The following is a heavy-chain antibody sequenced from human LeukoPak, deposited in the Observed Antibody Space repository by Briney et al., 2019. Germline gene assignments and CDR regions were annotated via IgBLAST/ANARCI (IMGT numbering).Heavy chain of an antibody. CDR2: IYSGGST. Sequence: GGSLRLSCAASGFTVSSNYMSWVRQAPGKGLEWVSVIYSGGSTYYAGSVKGRFTISRDNSKNTLYLQMNSLRAEDTAVYYCARDLLDYYDSSGYYPGGFDYWGQGTLVTVSS. J-gene: IGHJ4*02. V-gene: IGHV3-66*02. CDR1: GFTVSSNY. CDR3: ARDLLDYYDSSGYYPGGFDY. D-gene: IGHD3-22*01.